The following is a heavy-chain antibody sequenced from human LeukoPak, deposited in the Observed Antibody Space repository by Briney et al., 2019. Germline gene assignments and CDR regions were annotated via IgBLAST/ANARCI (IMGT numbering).Heavy chain of an antibody. V-gene: IGHV3-72*01. CDR1: GFTFSDYY. CDR3: ARAGAVAGGVYYFDY. CDR2: TRNKAKSYTT. J-gene: IGHJ4*02. D-gene: IGHD6-19*01. Sequence: GGSLRLSCAASGFTFSDYYMSWIRQAPGKGLEWVGRTRNKAKSYTTEYAASVKGRFTISRDDSKNSLYLQMNSLKTEDTAVYYCARAGAVAGGVYYFDYWGQGTLVTVPS.